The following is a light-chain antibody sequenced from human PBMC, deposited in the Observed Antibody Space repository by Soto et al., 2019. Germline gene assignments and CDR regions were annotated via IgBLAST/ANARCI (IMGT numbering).Light chain of an antibody. V-gene: IGLV4-69*01. CDR1: SGHSSYA. CDR3: QTWVTGIHVV. CDR2: VDSDGSH. J-gene: IGLJ2*01. Sequence: QPVLTQSPSASASLGASVKLTCTLSSGHSSYAIAWHQQQPEKGPRYLMKVDSDGSHTRGDEIPDRFSGSSSGAERYLTISSLQAEDEADYYCQTWVTGIHVVFGGGTKLTVL.